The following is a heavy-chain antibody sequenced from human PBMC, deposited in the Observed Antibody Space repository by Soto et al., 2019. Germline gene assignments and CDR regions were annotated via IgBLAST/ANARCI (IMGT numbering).Heavy chain of an antibody. CDR2: IYYSGCT. Sequence: QVQLQESGPGLVKPSQTLSLTCTVSGGSISSGDYYWSWIRQPPAKGLEGLGYIYYSGCTYYNPALKSRVTISVDTSKNQFSLKLSSVTAADTAVYYCARDRGGSGGSCTFDSWGQGTLVTVSS. J-gene: IGHJ4*02. CDR1: GGSISSGDYY. V-gene: IGHV4-30-4*01. D-gene: IGHD2-15*01. CDR3: ARDRGGSGGSCTFDS.